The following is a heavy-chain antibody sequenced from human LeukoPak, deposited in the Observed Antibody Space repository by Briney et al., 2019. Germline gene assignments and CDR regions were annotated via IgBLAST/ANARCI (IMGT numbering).Heavy chain of an antibody. D-gene: IGHD3-22*01. CDR3: AQEHFDTSGYYSRFDN. CDR2: ISYDGSNK. J-gene: IGHJ4*02. CDR1: GFTFSSYG. Sequence: GRSLRLSCAASGFTFSSYGMHWVRQAPGKGLEWVAVISYDGSNKYYADSVKGRFTIPRDNSQNTVYLHMNSLRADDTAVYYCAQEHFDTSGYYSRFDNWGQGILVTVSS. V-gene: IGHV3-30*18.